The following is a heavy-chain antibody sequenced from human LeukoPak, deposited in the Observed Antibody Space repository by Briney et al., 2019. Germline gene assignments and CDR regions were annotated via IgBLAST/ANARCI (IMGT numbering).Heavy chain of an antibody. Sequence: KASETLSLTCTVSGGSISSSSYYWGWIRQPPGKGLEWIGSIYYSGSTYYNPSLKSRVTISVDRSKNQFSLKLSSVTAADTAVYYCARGTALLDWFDPWGQGTLVTVSS. CDR3: ARGTALLDWFDP. CDR1: GGSISSSSYY. CDR2: IYYSGST. J-gene: IGHJ5*02. D-gene: IGHD2-8*02. V-gene: IGHV4-39*07.